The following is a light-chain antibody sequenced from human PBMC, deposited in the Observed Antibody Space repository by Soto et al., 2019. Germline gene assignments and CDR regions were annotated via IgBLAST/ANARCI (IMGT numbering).Light chain of an antibody. CDR3: QQRSNWTLT. V-gene: IGKV3-11*01. Sequence: EIVLTQSPATLSLSPGERATLSCRASQSVRNNYLEWYQQKPGKAPRPLIYGASDRETGIPAPFSGSGSGTGSTRTISSLEPEDVSVDVCQQRSNWTLTFGQGTRLEI. J-gene: IGKJ5*01. CDR2: GAS. CDR1: QSVRNNY.